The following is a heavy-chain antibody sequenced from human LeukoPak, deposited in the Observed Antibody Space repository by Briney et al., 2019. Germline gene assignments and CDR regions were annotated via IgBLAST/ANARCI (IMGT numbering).Heavy chain of an antibody. CDR3: ARDLAHYDYVWGSYRYNFDY. J-gene: IGHJ4*02. V-gene: IGHV3-7*01. D-gene: IGHD3-16*02. CDR2: IKQDGSEK. Sequence: GGSLRLSCAASGFTFSSHWMSWVRQAPGKGLEWVANIKQDGSEKYYVDSVKGRFTISRDNAKNSLYLQMNSLRAEDTAVYYCARDLAHYDYVWGSYRYNFDYWGQGTLVTVSS. CDR1: GFTFSSHW.